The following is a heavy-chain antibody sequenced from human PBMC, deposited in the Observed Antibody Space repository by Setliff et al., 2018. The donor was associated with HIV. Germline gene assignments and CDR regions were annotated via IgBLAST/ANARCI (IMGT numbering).Heavy chain of an antibody. CDR2: ITPIFGTT. CDR3: ASHPGSSIEKPYFDT. D-gene: IGHD2-2*01. Sequence: GASVKVSCKASGGTFSRNPISWVRQAPGQGLEWMGGITPIFGTTNYAQKFQGRVTITADKSTSTTYMDLSSLRSEDTAVYYCASHPGSSIEKPYFDTWGQGTLVTVSS. CDR1: GGTFSRNP. V-gene: IGHV1-69*06. J-gene: IGHJ5*02.